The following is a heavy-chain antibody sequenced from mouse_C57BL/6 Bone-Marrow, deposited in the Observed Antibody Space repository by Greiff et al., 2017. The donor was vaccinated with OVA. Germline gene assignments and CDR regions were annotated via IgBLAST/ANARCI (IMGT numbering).Heavy chain of an antibody. Sequence: QVQLQQSGAELVKPGASVKISCKASGYAFSNYWMNWVKQRPGKGLEWIGQIFPGDGDINYNGKFKGKATLTADKSSNTAYMQLSSLTSEDSAVYFCARKALFFYAMDYWGQGTSVTVSS. J-gene: IGHJ4*01. CDR2: IFPGDGDI. CDR1: GYAFSNYW. CDR3: ARKALFFYAMDY. V-gene: IGHV1-80*01. D-gene: IGHD1-1*02.